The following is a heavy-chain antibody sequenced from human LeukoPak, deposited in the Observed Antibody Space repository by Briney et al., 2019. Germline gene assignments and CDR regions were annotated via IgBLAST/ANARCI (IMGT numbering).Heavy chain of an antibody. D-gene: IGHD3-9*01. V-gene: IGHV1-46*01. CDR1: GYTFTGYY. Sequence: GASVKVSCKASGYTFTGYYMHWVRQAPGQGLEWMGIINPSGGSTSYAQKFQGRVTMTRDTSTSTVYMELSSLRSEDTAVYYCARDNRVRAQRYFDWLSTYYYYGMDVWGQGTTVTVSS. J-gene: IGHJ6*02. CDR2: INPSGGST. CDR3: ARDNRVRAQRYFDWLSTYYYYGMDV.